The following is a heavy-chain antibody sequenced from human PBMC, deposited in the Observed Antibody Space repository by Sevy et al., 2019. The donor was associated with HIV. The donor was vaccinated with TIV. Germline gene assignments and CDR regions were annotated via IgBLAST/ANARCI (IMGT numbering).Heavy chain of an antibody. Sequence: ASVKVSCKVSGCTLTELSMHWVRQAPGKGLEWMGGFDPEDGETIYAQKFQGRVTMTEDTSTDTAYMELSSLRSEDTAVYYCATGPYYYGSGSYYNEGWFDPWGQGTLVTVSS. V-gene: IGHV1-24*01. J-gene: IGHJ5*02. CDR3: ATGPYYYGSGSYYNEGWFDP. D-gene: IGHD3-10*01. CDR1: GCTLTELS. CDR2: FDPEDGET.